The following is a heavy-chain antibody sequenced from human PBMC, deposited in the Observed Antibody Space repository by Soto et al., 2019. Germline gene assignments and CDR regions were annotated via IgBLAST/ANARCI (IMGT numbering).Heavy chain of an antibody. Sequence: QEQLVESGGDVVQPGRSLRLSCAAAGFTFNSYNMHWVRQAPGKGPEWVAVISYNGDNQYYLDSVKGRFTISRDNPNKKLYLEMNSLRPEDTAVYFCARNSRGFGYQDGMDVLGQGTTVIVSS. J-gene: IGHJ6*02. CDR2: ISYNGDNQ. CDR3: ARNSRGFGYQDGMDV. V-gene: IGHV3-30*03. D-gene: IGHD3-10*01. CDR1: GFTFNSYN.